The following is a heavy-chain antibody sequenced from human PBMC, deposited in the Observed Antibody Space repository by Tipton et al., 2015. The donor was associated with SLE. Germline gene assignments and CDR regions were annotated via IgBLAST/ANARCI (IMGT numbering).Heavy chain of an antibody. CDR1: GGSISSSSYY. J-gene: IGHJ3*02. Sequence: GLVKPSETLSLTCTVSGGSISSSSYYWGWIRQPPGKGLEWIGSIYYSGSTYYNPSLKSRVTISVDTSKNQFSLKLSSVTAADTAVYYCARHFTGTGTRDGFDIWGQGTMVTVSS. CDR2: IYYSGST. D-gene: IGHD1-14*01. CDR3: ARHFTGTGTRDGFDI. V-gene: IGHV4-39*01.